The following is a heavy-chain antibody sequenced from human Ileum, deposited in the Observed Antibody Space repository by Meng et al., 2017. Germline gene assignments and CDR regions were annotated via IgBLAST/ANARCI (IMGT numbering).Heavy chain of an antibody. CDR1: GGSISGGHYF. J-gene: IGHJ5*02. Sequence: QWHLQESGPGLVKPSQTLSLTCTVSGGSISGGHYFWSWIRQHPEKGLEWIGYIYHSGVTYYSPSLKSRLTISVDTSKNQFSLKLSSVTAADTAIYYCARGVVTYYDSSTLTWFDPWGQGALVTVSS. CDR2: IYHSGVT. V-gene: IGHV4-31*03. CDR3: ARGVVTYYDSSTLTWFDP. D-gene: IGHD3-22*01.